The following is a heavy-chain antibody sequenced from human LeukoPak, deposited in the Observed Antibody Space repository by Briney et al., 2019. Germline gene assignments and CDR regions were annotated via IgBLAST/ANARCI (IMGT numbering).Heavy chain of an antibody. CDR3: ARDGRGNYYDSSGYRGDAFDI. D-gene: IGHD3-22*01. V-gene: IGHV4-4*02. Sequence: PSETLSLTCAVSGGSISSSNWWSWVRQPPGKGLEWIGKIFHSGSTNYNPSLQSRVTISVDKSKNQFSLNLSSVTAADTAVYYCARDGRGNYYDSSGYRGDAFDIWGQGTMVTVSS. CDR2: IFHSGST. CDR1: GGSISSSNW. J-gene: IGHJ3*02.